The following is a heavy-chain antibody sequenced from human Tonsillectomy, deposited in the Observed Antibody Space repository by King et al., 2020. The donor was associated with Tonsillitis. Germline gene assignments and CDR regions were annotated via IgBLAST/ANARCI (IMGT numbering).Heavy chain of an antibody. CDR3: ANGDLQYFDWNSAAFEY. CDR1: GFTFRNYG. J-gene: IGHJ4*02. D-gene: IGHD3-9*01. CDR2: ISYDGSHE. Sequence: QVQLVESGGGVVQPGRSLRLSCAASGFTFRNYGMHWVRQAPGKGLEWVAVISYDGSHEHYADSVKGRFTISRDNSKNTLYLQMYSLRGEDTAVYYCANGDLQYFDWNSAAFEYWGQGTLVTVSS. V-gene: IGHV3-30*18.